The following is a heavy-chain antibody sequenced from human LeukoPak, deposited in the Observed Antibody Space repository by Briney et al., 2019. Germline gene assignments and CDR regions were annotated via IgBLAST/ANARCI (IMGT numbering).Heavy chain of an antibody. CDR1: GYSFTSYW. D-gene: IGHD1-26*01. J-gene: IGHJ6*03. CDR2: IYPGDSDT. CDR3: ARRSSGSYSVGGHYYYMDV. V-gene: IGHV5-51*01. Sequence: GESLKISCKGSGYSFTSYWIGWVRQMPGKGLEWMGSIYPGDSDTRYSPSFQGQVTISADKSISTAYLQWSSLKASDTAMYYCARRSSGSYSVGGHYYYMDVWGKGATVTVSS.